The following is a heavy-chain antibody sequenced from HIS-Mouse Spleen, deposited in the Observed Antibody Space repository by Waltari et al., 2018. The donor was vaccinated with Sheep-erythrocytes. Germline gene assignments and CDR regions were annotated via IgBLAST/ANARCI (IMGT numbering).Heavy chain of an antibody. CDR3: ARHKDTAMVHFDY. V-gene: IGHV4-39*01. CDR2: IYYSGTT. CDR1: GGSISSSSYY. J-gene: IGHJ4*02. Sequence: QLQLQESGPGLVKPSETLSLTCTVSGGSISSSSYYWGWVRQPPGKGLEWIGSIYYSGTTYYNPSLKRRVTISVDTSKNQFSRKLSSVTAADTAVYYCARHKDTAMVHFDYWGQGTLVTVSS. D-gene: IGHD5-18*01.